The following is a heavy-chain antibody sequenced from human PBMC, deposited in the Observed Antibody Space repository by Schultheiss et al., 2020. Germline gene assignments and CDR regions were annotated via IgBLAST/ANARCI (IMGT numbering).Heavy chain of an antibody. V-gene: IGHV4-31*03. J-gene: IGHJ4*02. CDR1: GGSISSGGYY. D-gene: IGHD6-19*01. CDR2: IYYSGST. Sequence: SETLSLTCTVSGGSISSGGYYWSWIRQHPGKGLEWIGYIYYSGSTYYNPSLKSRVTISVDTSKNQFSLKLSSVTAADTAVYYCAMGAVAGTKFDYWGQGTLVTVSS. CDR3: AMGAVAGTKFDY.